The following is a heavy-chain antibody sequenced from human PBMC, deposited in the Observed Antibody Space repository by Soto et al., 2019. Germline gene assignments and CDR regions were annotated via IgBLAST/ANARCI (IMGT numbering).Heavy chain of an antibody. D-gene: IGHD3-16*02. V-gene: IGHV4-31*03. CDR1: GGSISSGGYY. CDR3: ARQNAVIALDP. Sequence: SGTLSLTCTVSGGSISSGGYYWSWIRQHPGKGLEWIGYIYYSGSTYYNPSLKSRVTISVDTSKNQFSLKLSSVTAADTAVYYCARQNAVIALDPRGKGPLVTVSS. J-gene: IGHJ5*02. CDR2: IYYSGST.